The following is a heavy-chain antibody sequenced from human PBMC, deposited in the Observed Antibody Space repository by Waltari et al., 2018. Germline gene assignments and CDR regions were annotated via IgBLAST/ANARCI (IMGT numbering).Heavy chain of an antibody. CDR2: IIPGFGLA. CDR3: ARVGYPGSGSGYPDAFDI. J-gene: IGHJ3*02. CDR1: GGSFSNYD. V-gene: IGHV1-69*01. Sequence: QVQLLTSGAAVKKPGSSMTGACRASGGSFSNYDLSWVRQAPGRGPEWMGEIIPGFGLAKSVQTFQARVTLTAHDSSATTSWELSGLRSEDTAVYYCARVGYPGSGSGYPDAFDIWGQGTLVTVSS. D-gene: IGHD3-22*01.